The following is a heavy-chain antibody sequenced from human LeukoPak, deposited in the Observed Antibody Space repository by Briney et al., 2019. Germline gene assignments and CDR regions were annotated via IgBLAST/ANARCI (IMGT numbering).Heavy chain of an antibody. CDR2: IRYDGSNK. CDR1: GFTFSSYG. D-gene: IGHD3-10*01. V-gene: IGHV3-30*02. J-gene: IGHJ6*03. CDR3: ARDTGFGEDYYYMDV. Sequence: PGGSLRLSCAASGFTFSSYGMHWVRQAPGKGLEWVAFIRYDGSNKYYADSVKGRFTISRDNSKNTLYLQMNSLRAEDTAVYYCARDTGFGEDYYYMDVWGKGTTVTVSS.